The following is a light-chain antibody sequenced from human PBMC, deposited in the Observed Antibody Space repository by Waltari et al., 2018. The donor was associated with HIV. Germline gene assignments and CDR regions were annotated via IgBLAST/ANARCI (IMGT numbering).Light chain of an antibody. CDR3: QQYYSTPLT. CDR1: QSVLFSPNNKNY. V-gene: IGKV4-1*01. J-gene: IGKJ4*01. CDR2: WAS. Sequence: DIVMTQSPDSLAVSLGERATINCKSSQSVLFSPNNKNYLAWYQQKPGQPPKLLLYWASTRESAVPERFSGSGSGADFTLTISSLQAEDVAVYYCQQYYSTPLTFGGGTKVEIK.